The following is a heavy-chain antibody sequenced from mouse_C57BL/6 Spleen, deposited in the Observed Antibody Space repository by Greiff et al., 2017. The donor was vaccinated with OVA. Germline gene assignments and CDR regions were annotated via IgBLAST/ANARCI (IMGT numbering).Heavy chain of an antibody. CDR1: GYTFTSYW. D-gene: IGHD2-5*01. CDR3: ARSNYSNLYYAMDY. Sequence: QVQLQQSGAELVRPGSSVKLSCKASGYTFTSYWMDWVKQRPGQGLEWIGNIYPSDSETHYNQKFKDKATLTVDKSSSTAYMQLSSLTSEDSAVYYCARSNYSNLYYAMDYWGQGTSVTVSS. CDR2: IYPSDSET. J-gene: IGHJ4*01. V-gene: IGHV1-61*01.